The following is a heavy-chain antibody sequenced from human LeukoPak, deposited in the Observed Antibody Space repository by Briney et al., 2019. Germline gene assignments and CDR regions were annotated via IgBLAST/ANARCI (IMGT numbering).Heavy chain of an antibody. D-gene: IGHD5-12*01. CDR3: ARQGARYSGYCNWFDP. V-gene: IGHV4-39*01. CDR1: GGSISSSSYY. J-gene: IGHJ5*02. CDR2: IYYSGSP. Sequence: SETLSLTCTVSGGSISSSSYYWGWIRQPPGKGPEWIGSIYYSGSPYYNPSHKSRVTISVDTSKHQSSLKLSSVTAAETAVYYCARQGARYSGYCNWFDPWGQATLVTVSS.